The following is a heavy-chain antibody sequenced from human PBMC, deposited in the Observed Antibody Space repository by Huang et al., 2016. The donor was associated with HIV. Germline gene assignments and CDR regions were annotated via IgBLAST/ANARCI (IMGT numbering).Heavy chain of an antibody. Sequence: QVQLVQSGPEVKKPGASVKVSCQTSGYIFSNYDINWVRKAPGQGVQWMGWLNPNSGKTAYGQKFQGRVTLTRSTSTGAAYMVLNSLTSQDTAVYYCARLTSGWYQDYWGQGTLVTVSS. V-gene: IGHV1-8*01. CDR1: GYIFSNYD. D-gene: IGHD6-19*01. CDR3: ARLTSGWYQDY. J-gene: IGHJ4*02. CDR2: LNPNSGKT.